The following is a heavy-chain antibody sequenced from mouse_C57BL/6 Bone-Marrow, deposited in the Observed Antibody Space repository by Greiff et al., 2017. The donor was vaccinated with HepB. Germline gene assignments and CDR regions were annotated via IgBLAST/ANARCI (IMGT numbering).Heavy chain of an antibody. Sequence: QVQLQQSGAELMKPGASVKLSCKATGYTFTGYWIEWVKQRPGQGLEWIGNIYPSDSETHYNQKFKDKATLTVDKSSSTAYMQLSSLTSEDSAVYYCAREPVNYVSSPPFDYWGQGTTLTVSS. CDR3: AREPVNYVSSPPFDY. CDR2: IYPSDSET. J-gene: IGHJ2*01. CDR1: GYTFTGYW. D-gene: IGHD1-1*01. V-gene: IGHV1-61*01.